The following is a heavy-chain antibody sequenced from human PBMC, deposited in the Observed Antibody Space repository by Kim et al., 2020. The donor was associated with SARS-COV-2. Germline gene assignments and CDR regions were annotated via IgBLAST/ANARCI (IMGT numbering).Heavy chain of an antibody. V-gene: IGHV3-23*01. CDR1: GFTFSTYA. CDR2: ISVAGGTS. J-gene: IGHJ1*01. Sequence: GGSLRLSCAASGFTFSTYAMNWVRQAPGKGLEWVSGISVAGGTSYYADSVKGRFSISRDNSQDSMYLQMHSLRVEDPAFYYFSKPFLFCASVYF. CDR3: SKPFLFCASVYF. D-gene: IGHD2-21*01.